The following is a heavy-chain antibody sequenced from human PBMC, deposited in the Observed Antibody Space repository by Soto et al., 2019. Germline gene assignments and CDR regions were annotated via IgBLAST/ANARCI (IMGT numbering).Heavy chain of an antibody. Sequence: QITLKESGPTLVKPTQTLTLTCTVSGFSLNTYGVGVGWIRQPPGKALEWLALIYWDDDKRYSPSLKSRLTIPKDTSKNQVVLTMTYMDPVDTVTYYCARALGSWGAYYFDYWGQGTLVTVSS. D-gene: IGHD3-16*01. CDR1: GFSLNTYGVG. CDR3: ARALGSWGAYYFDY. J-gene: IGHJ4*02. V-gene: IGHV2-5*02. CDR2: IYWDDDK.